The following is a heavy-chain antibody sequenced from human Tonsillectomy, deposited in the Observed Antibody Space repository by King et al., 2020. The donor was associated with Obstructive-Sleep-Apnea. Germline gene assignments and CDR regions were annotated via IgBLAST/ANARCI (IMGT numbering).Heavy chain of an antibody. J-gene: IGHJ4*02. Sequence: HLQLQESGPGLVKPSETLSLTCTVSGGSISSSSYYWGWIRQPPGKGLEWIGSIYYSGSTYYNPSLKSRVTISVDTSKNQFSLKLSSVTAADTAVYYCARDTEYYYGSGSRSPPPTAAQPPNYFDYWGQGTLVTVSS. V-gene: IGHV4-39*07. CDR3: ARDTEYYYGSGSRSPPPTAAQPPNYFDY. D-gene: IGHD3-10*01. CDR1: GGSISSSSYY. CDR2: IYYSGST.